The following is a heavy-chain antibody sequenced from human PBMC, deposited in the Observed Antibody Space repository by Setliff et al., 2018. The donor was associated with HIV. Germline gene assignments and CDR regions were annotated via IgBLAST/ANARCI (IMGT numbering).Heavy chain of an antibody. Sequence: GESLKISCKGSGYSFPTYWIGWVRQMPGKGLEWMGIIYPDDSDTRYSPSFQGQVTISADKSTSTAYVRWTNLRASDTATYYCVRSGKVGELYGFWGQGTPVTVSS. CDR2: IYPDDSDT. CDR1: GYSFPTYW. J-gene: IGHJ4*02. CDR3: VRSGKVGELYGF. V-gene: IGHV5-51*01. D-gene: IGHD2-15*01.